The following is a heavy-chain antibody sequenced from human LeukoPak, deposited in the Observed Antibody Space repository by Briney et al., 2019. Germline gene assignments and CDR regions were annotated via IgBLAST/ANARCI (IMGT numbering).Heavy chain of an antibody. D-gene: IGHD2-2*01. V-gene: IGHV5-51*01. CDR1: GYSFSSYW. CDR2: IYPRDSRT. Sequence: GESLKISCKGSGYSFSSYWIAWVRQTPGKGLEWMGVIYPRDSRTTYSPSFQDQVTISADKSISTAYLQWTSLKASDTAMYYCARHLSDITSSPNYWGPGTLVTVSS. CDR3: ARHLSDITSSPNY. J-gene: IGHJ4*02.